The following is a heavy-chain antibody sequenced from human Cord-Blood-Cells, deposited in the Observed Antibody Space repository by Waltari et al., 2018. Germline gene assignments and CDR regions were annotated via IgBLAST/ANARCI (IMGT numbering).Heavy chain of an antibody. D-gene: IGHD6-6*01. J-gene: IGHJ3*02. CDR3: ARGSGYSSSSAAFDI. CDR1: GYSIPRGYY. Sequence: QVHLQESGPGLVKPSETLSLTCAVSGYSIPRGYYWGWTRPPPGKGLEWIGSIYHSGSTYYNPSLKSRVTISVDTSKNQFSLKLSSVTAADTAVYYCARGSGYSSSSAAFDIWGQGTMVTVSS. V-gene: IGHV4-38-2*01. CDR2: IYHSGST.